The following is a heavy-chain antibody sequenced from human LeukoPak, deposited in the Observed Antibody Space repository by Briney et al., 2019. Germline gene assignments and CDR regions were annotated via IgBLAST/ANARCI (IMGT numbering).Heavy chain of an antibody. CDR2: IIPIFGTA. D-gene: IGHD3/OR15-3a*01. J-gene: IGHJ4*02. CDR3: ARLGLGFFDY. Sequence: SVKVSCKASGGTFSSYAISWVRQAPGQGLEWMGRIIPIFGTANYAQKFQGRVTITTDESTSTAYMELSSLGSEDTAVYYCARLGLGFFDYWGQGTLVTVSS. CDR1: GGTFSSYA. V-gene: IGHV1-69*05.